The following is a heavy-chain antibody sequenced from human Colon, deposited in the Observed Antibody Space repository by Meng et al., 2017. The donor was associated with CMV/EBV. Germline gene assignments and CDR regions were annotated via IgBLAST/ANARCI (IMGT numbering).Heavy chain of an antibody. Sequence: ESLKISCEASGFRFGTFYMHWVRQVPGKGLEWLSRISADGVTTTYAESVKGRFTLSRDNAKNIMYLQMNNLRAEDTAVYFCARVLPTYYYDTSAYPLDHWGQGTVVTVSS. CDR1: GFRFGTFY. D-gene: IGHD3-22*01. V-gene: IGHV3-74*01. CDR2: ISADGVTT. J-gene: IGHJ4*02. CDR3: ARVLPTYYYDTSAYPLDH.